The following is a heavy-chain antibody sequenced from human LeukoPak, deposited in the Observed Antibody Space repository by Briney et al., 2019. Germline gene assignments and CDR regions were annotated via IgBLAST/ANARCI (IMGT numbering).Heavy chain of an antibody. CDR1: GGSVSSGNYY. J-gene: IGHJ5*02. CDR3: AREGKYQLLTLPDWFDP. V-gene: IGHV4-61*02. Sequence: KTSETLSLTCTVSGGSVSSGNYYWSWIRQPAGKGLEWIGRIYTSGSTNYNPSLKSRVTISADTSKNQFSLNLSSVTAADTAVYYCAREGKYQLLTLPDWFDPWGQGTLVTVSS. CDR2: IYTSGST. D-gene: IGHD2-2*01.